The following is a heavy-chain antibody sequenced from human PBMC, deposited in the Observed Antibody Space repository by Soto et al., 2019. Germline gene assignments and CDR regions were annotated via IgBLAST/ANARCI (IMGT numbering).Heavy chain of an antibody. J-gene: IGHJ3*02. CDR3: ARPHSSGWAYDAFDI. Sequence: PGGSLRLSCAASGFTFSSYGMHWVRQAPGKGLEWVAVISYDGSNKYYADSVKGRFTISRDNSKNTLYLQMNSLRAEDTAVYYCARPHSSGWAYDAFDIWGQGTMVTVSS. V-gene: IGHV3-30*03. D-gene: IGHD6-19*01. CDR2: ISYDGSNK. CDR1: GFTFSSYG.